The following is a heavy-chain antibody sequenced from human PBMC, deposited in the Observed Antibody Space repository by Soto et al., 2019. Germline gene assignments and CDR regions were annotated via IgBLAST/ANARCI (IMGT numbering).Heavy chain of an antibody. Sequence: QVQLVQSGAEVKKPGASVKVSCKASGYTFTHYGISWVRQAPGQGLAWMGWISAFNGNTKYVENFQDRVTMTTDTSTNTSYMEMRSLRSDDTAMYYCARVYGSGSYIAFDIWGQGTMVTVPS. CDR2: ISAFNGNT. J-gene: IGHJ3*02. CDR3: ARVYGSGSYIAFDI. CDR1: GYTFTHYG. V-gene: IGHV1-18*01. D-gene: IGHD3-10*01.